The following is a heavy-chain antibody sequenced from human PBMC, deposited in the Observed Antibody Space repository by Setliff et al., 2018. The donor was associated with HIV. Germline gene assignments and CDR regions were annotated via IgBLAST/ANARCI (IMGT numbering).Heavy chain of an antibody. J-gene: IGHJ4*02. V-gene: IGHV3-49*04. Sequence: PGGSLRLSCTTSGFTFGDYAMSWVRQAPGKGLEWVGFIRSKAYGGTTEYAASVKGRFTISRDDSKSIAYLHMNNLRTEDTAVYYCTRFLRKRGYNYGLDYWGQGTLVTVSS. CDR3: TRFLRKRGYNYGLDY. D-gene: IGHD5-18*01. CDR1: GFTFGDYA. CDR2: IRSKAYGGTT.